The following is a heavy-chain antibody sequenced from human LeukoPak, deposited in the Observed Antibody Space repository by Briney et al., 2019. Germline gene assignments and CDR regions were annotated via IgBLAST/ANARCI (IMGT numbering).Heavy chain of an antibody. V-gene: IGHV4-59*01. Sequence: SETLSLTCTVSGGSISSYYWSWIRQPPGKGLEWIGYIYYSGSTNYNPSLKSRVTISVDTSKNQFSLKLSSVTAADTAVYYCARRAYYYDSSGYYYYYFDYWAREPWSPSPQ. CDR2: IYYSGST. CDR1: GGSISSYY. CDR3: ARRAYYYDSSGYYYYYFDY. D-gene: IGHD3-22*01. J-gene: IGHJ4*02.